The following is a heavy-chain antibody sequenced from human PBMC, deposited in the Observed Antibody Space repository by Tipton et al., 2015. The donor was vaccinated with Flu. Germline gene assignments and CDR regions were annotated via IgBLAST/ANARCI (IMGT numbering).Heavy chain of an antibody. J-gene: IGHJ5*02. Sequence: TLSLTCTVSGGSISSSSYYWGWIRQPPGKGLEWIGSIYYSGSTYYNPSLKSRVTISVDTSKNQFSLKLSSVTAADTAVYYCARAGYDFWSGDNWFDPWGQGTLVTVSS. CDR2: IYYSGST. V-gene: IGHV4-39*07. CDR1: GGSISSSSYY. D-gene: IGHD3-3*01. CDR3: ARAGYDFWSGDNWFDP.